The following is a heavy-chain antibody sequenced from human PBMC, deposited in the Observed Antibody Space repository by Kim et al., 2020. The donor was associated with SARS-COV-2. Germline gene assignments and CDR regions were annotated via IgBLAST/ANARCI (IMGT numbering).Heavy chain of an antibody. J-gene: IGHJ5*02. V-gene: IGHV4-31*03. D-gene: IGHD2-21*01. CDR3: ARESLPGNWFDP. Sequence: SETLSLTCTVSGGSISSGGYYWSWIRQHPGKGLEWIGYIYYSGSTYYNPSLKSRATVSVDTSKNQFSLKLNSVTAADTAVYYCARESLPGNWFDPWGQGTLVTISS. CDR2: IYYSGST. CDR1: GGSISSGGYY.